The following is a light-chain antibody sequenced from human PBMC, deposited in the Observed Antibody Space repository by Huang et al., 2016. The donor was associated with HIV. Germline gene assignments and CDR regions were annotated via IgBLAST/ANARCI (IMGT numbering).Light chain of an antibody. CDR3: MQALQTPLT. Sequence: DIVMTQSPLSLPVTPGEPASISCRSSQSLLHISGYNYLDWFLQKPGQSTQLLIYLGSNRASGVPDRFSASGSVTYFTLNISRVEAEDVGVYYCMQALQTPLTFGGGTKVEIK. CDR1: QSLLHISGYNY. J-gene: IGKJ4*01. V-gene: IGKV2-28*01. CDR2: LGS.